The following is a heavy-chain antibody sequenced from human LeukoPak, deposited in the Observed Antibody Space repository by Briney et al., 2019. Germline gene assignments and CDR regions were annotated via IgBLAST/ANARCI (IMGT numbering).Heavy chain of an antibody. V-gene: IGHV1-69*13. CDR3: ARDRGQTGYNWFDP. D-gene: IGHD3-10*01. J-gene: IGHJ5*02. Sequence: SVKVSCKASGGTFSSYPISWVRQAPGQGLEWMGGIIPIFGRANYAQTFQGRVTITADESTSTAYMELSSLRSEDTAVYYCARDRGQTGYNWFDPWGQATLVTVSS. CDR1: GGTFSSYP. CDR2: IIPIFGRA.